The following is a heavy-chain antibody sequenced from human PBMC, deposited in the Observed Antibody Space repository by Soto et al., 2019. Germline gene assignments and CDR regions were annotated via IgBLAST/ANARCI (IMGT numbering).Heavy chain of an antibody. J-gene: IGHJ4*02. CDR3: ARRDSGAFHCFFDS. Sequence: SVKVSCKASGGSLSTNPISWVRQAPGQGREWMGGAGSGPGPGKHPQKFQGRLTATAYKSTSKVYMELTKLSSAVTAVYYSARRDSGAFHCFFDSWGQGTLVTVSS. D-gene: IGHD2-15*01. V-gene: IGHV1-69*10. CDR2: AGSGPGPG. CDR1: GGSLSTNP.